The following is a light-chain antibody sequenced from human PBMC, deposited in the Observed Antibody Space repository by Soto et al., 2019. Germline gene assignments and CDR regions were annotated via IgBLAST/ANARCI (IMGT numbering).Light chain of an antibody. V-gene: IGKV3-11*01. CDR3: QQRSSWPLT. J-gene: IGKJ4*01. CDR1: ESVSTY. CDR2: DTS. Sequence: EVVWAQSPATLSLSPGDRATLSCRANESVSTYLAWYQQKPGQSPRLLVYDTSKRATGIPARFSGSGSGTDFTLTIVSLEPEDFVFYYCQQRSSWPLTFGGGTKVDIK.